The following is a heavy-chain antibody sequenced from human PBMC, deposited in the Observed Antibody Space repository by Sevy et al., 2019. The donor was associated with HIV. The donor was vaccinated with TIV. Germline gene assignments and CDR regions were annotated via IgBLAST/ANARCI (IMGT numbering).Heavy chain of an antibody. Sequence: GGSLRLSCAASGFTFSSYSMNWVRQAPGKGLEWVSSISSSSSYIYYADSVKGRFTISRDNAKNSLYLQMNSLRAEDTAVYYCARDDDILTGYILDYWGQGTLVTVSS. V-gene: IGHV3-21*01. D-gene: IGHD3-9*01. CDR2: ISSSSSYI. CDR3: ARDDDILTGYILDY. CDR1: GFTFSSYS. J-gene: IGHJ4*02.